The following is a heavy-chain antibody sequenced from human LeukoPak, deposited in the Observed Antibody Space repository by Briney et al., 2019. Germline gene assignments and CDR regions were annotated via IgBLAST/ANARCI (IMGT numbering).Heavy chain of an antibody. D-gene: IGHD3-3*01. CDR1: GFTFSSYA. V-gene: IGHV3-30-3*01. CDR3: ARGSDFWSGYYTGYFDY. CDR2: ISYDGSNK. Sequence: GGSLRLSCAASGFTFSSYAMHWVRQAPGKGLEWVAVISYDGSNKYYADSVKGRFTISRDNSKNTLYLQMNSLRAEDTAVYYCARGSDFWSGYYTGYFDYWGQGTLVTVSS. J-gene: IGHJ4*02.